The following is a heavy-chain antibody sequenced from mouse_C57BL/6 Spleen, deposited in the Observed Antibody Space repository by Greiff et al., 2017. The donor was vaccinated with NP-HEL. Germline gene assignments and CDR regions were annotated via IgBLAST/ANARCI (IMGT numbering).Heavy chain of an antibody. CDR3: ARQGDYDGAMDD. D-gene: IGHD2-4*01. J-gene: IGHJ4*01. CDR2: IHPNSGST. V-gene: IGHV1-64*01. CDR1: GYTFTSYW. Sequence: QVQLQQPGAELVKPGASVKLSCKASGYTFTSYWMHWVKQRPGQGLEWIGMIHPNSGSTNYNEKFKSKATLTVDKSSSTAYMQLSSLTSEDSAVYYCARQGDYDGAMDDWGQGTSVTVAS.